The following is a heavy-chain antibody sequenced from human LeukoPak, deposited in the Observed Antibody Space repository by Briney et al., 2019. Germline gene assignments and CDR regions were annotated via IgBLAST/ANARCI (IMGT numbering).Heavy chain of an antibody. CDR3: ARDRRGTIFGVVTERPYYYYYYYMDV. Sequence: ASVKVSCKASGGTFSSYAISWVRQAPGQGLEWMGRIIPIFGTANYAQKFQGRVTITTDESTSTAYTELSSLRSEDTAVYYCARDRRGTIFGVVTERPYYYYYYYMDVWGKGTTVTVSS. CDR1: GGTFSSYA. D-gene: IGHD3-3*01. V-gene: IGHV1-69*05. J-gene: IGHJ6*03. CDR2: IIPIFGTA.